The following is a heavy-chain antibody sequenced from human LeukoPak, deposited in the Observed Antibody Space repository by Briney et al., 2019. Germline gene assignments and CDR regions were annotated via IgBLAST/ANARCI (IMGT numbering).Heavy chain of an antibody. CDR1: GFTFSSYA. J-gene: IGHJ4*02. Sequence: PGGSLRLSCAASGFTFSSYAMSWVRQAPGKGLEWVSAISGSGGSTYYADSVKGRFTISRDNSKNTLYLQMNSLRAEDTAVYYCAKDPLGDYIWGSYPLNDYWGQGTLVTVSS. D-gene: IGHD3-16*01. CDR3: AKDPLGDYIWGSYPLNDY. V-gene: IGHV3-23*01. CDR2: ISGSGGST.